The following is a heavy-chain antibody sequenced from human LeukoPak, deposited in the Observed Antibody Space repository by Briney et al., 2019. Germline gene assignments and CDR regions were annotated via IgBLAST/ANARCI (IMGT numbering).Heavy chain of an antibody. CDR3: ARVVVRGVIIGRARYNWFDP. J-gene: IGHJ5*02. CDR1: GGSISSSSYY. V-gene: IGHV4-39*07. D-gene: IGHD3-10*01. Sequence: SETLSLTCTVSGGSISSSSYYWGWIRQPPGKGLEWIGSIYYSGSTYYNPSLKSRVTTSVDTSKNQFSLKLSSVTAADTAVYYCARVVVRGVIIGRARYNWFDPWGQGTLVTVSS. CDR2: IYYSGST.